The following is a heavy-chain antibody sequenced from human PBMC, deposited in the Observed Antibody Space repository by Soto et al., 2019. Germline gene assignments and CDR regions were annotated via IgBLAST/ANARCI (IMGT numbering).Heavy chain of an antibody. J-gene: IGHJ4*02. CDR2: IYWDDDK. D-gene: IGHD6-13*01. V-gene: IGHV2-5*02. CDR3: AHTRSSRSPFDY. CDR1: GFSLTSNDVG. Sequence: SGPTLVNPTQTLTLTCTFSGFSLTSNDVGVGWIRQPPGKALEWLALIYWDDDKRYSPSLKSRLTITKDTSKNHAVLRMTNMDPIPTPTYYCAHTRSSRSPFDYWGQGTLVTVYS.